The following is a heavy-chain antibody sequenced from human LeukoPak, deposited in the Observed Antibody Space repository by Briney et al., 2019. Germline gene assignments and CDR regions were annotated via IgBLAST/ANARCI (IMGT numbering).Heavy chain of an antibody. Sequence: SETLSLTCTVSGGSISSYYWSWIRQPPGKGLEWIGEIYHSGSTNYNPSLKSRVTISVDKSKNQFSLKLSSVTAADTAVYYCARGSYDYVWGSYRSATNPFGYWGQGTLVTVSS. J-gene: IGHJ4*02. CDR3: ARGSYDYVWGSYRSATNPFGY. CDR2: IYHSGST. CDR1: GGSISSYY. D-gene: IGHD3-16*02. V-gene: IGHV4-59*12.